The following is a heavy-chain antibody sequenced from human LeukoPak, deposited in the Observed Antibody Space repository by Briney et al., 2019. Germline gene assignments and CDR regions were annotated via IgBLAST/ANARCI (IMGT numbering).Heavy chain of an antibody. CDR2: IIPIFGTA. D-gene: IGHD3-22*01. J-gene: IGHJ4*02. CDR3: ARASSGYYYGFDY. CDR1: GGTFSSYA. Sequence: SMKVSFKASGGTFSSYAISWVRQAPGQGLEWMGGIIPIFGTANYAQKFQGRVTITADESTSTAYMELSSLRSEDTAVYYCARASSGYYYGFDYWGQGTLVTVSS. V-gene: IGHV1-69*13.